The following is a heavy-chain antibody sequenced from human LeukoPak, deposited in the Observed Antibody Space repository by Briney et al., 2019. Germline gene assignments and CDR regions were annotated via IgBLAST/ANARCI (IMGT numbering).Heavy chain of an antibody. Sequence: ASVKVSCKASGYAFTSYYIHWVRQAPGQGLEWMGIINPSGGYANYAQKFQGRVTMTRDTSITTTYMELSSLRSDDTAVYYCARSLTTVPTSNFDSWGQGTLVTVSS. D-gene: IGHD4-17*01. CDR1: GYAFTSYY. V-gene: IGHV1-46*01. J-gene: IGHJ4*02. CDR2: INPSGGYA. CDR3: ARSLTTVPTSNFDS.